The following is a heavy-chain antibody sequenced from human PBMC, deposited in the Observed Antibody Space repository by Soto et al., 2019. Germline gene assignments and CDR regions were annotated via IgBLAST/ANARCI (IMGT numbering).Heavy chain of an antibody. CDR3: AKHRGEGWKIFAFDY. CDR2: ISGSGGST. V-gene: IGHV3-23*01. CDR1: GFTFSSYA. D-gene: IGHD3-3*01. J-gene: IGHJ4*02. Sequence: GGSLRLSCAASGFTFSSYAMSWVRQAPGKGLVWVSAISGSGGSTYYADSVKGRFTISRDNSKNTLYLQMNSLRAEDTAVYYCAKHRGEGWKIFAFDYWGQGTLVTVSS.